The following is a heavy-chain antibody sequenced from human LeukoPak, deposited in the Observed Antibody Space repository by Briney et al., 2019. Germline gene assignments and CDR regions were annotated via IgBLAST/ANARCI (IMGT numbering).Heavy chain of an antibody. Sequence: SETLSLTCTVSGGSISSYYWSWIRQPPGKGLEWIGYIYYSGSTNYNPSLKSRVTISVDTSKNQFSLKLSSVTAADTAVYYRARGTDTAMASANGMDVWGQGTTVTVSS. CDR3: ARGTDTAMASANGMDV. CDR1: GGSISSYY. V-gene: IGHV4-59*01. J-gene: IGHJ6*02. D-gene: IGHD5-18*01. CDR2: IYYSGST.